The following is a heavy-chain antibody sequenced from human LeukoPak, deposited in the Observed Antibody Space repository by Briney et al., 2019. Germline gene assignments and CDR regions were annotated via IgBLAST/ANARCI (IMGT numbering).Heavy chain of an antibody. CDR1: GFTFSSYA. Sequence: GGSLRLSCAASGFTFSSYAMSWVRQAPGKGLEWVSAISGSGGSTYYADSVKGRFTISRDNSKNTPYLQMNSLRAEDTAVYYCAKHYYGSGSYYNALFDYWGQGTLVTVSS. CDR3: AKHYYGSGSYYNALFDY. V-gene: IGHV3-23*01. D-gene: IGHD3-10*01. CDR2: ISGSGGST. J-gene: IGHJ4*02.